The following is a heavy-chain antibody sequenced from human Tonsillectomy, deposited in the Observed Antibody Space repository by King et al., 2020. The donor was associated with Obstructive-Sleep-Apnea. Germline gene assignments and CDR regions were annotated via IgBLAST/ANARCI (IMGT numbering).Heavy chain of an antibody. CDR3: AGRALVTPSAAFDI. CDR2: IYYSGST. D-gene: IGHD4-23*01. V-gene: IGHV4-59*08. J-gene: IGHJ3*02. Sequence: VQLQESGPGLVKPSATLYLTCTVSGGSISSYYWSWMRQPPGQGLEWIGYIYYSGSTNYNPSLKSRVTISVDNSNTQISLRLSSVTAADTAVYYCAGRALVTPSAAFDIWGQGTMVTVSS. CDR1: GGSISSYY.